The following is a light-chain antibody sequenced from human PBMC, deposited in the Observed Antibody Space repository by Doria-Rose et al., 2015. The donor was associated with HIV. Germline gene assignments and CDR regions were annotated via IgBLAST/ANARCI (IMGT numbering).Light chain of an antibody. V-gene: IGKV3-20*01. CDR1: QSFSSTY. J-gene: IGKJ1*01. Sequence: EIVLTQSPGTLSLSPGERATLSCRASQSFSSTYLAWYQQKPGQAPSLLIYDGSTRATGIPDRFSASGSGTDFTLTINRLGPEDFALYYCHQYGTSWTFGQGTKVGI. CDR2: DGS. CDR3: HQYGTSWT.